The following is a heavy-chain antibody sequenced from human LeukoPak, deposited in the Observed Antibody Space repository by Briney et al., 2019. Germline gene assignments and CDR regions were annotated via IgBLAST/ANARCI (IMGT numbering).Heavy chain of an antibody. CDR3: ARGYSSIRGWFDP. J-gene: IGHJ5*02. D-gene: IGHD6-13*01. Sequence: PSETLSLTCTVSGGSVSSGSYDWNWIRQPPGKGLEWLGYIYYSGSTNYNPSLNSRVTISLDTSKNQFSLKLSSVTAADTAVFYCARGYSSIRGWFDPWGQGTPVTVSS. V-gene: IGHV4-61*01. CDR1: GGSVSSGSYD. CDR2: IYYSGST.